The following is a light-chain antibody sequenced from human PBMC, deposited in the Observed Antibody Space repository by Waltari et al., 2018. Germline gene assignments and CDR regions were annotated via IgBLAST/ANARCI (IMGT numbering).Light chain of an antibody. Sequence: DIQMTQSPSTLSASVGDRVTITCRASQSINAWLAWYQQKPGKDPKLLIYTASNLESGVPSRFSGSGSGTEFTLTISSPQPGDFATYYCQQYYNYWTFGQGTKVEIK. CDR3: QQYYNYWT. CDR1: QSINAW. CDR2: TAS. J-gene: IGKJ1*01. V-gene: IGKV1-5*03.